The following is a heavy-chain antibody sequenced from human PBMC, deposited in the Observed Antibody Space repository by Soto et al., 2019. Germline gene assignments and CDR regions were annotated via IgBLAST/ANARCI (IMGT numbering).Heavy chain of an antibody. J-gene: IGHJ6*02. CDR1: GYTFTGYY. Sequence: ASVKVSCKAAGYTFTGYYLHWVRPAPGQGLEWMGWINPNSGVTNYAQKFQGRVTMTRDTSISTAYMELSRLRSADTAVYYCARDPRITIFGVGNYYYGMDVWGQGTTVTVSS. CDR3: ARDPRITIFGVGNYYYGMDV. D-gene: IGHD3-3*01. V-gene: IGHV1-2*02. CDR2: INPNSGVT.